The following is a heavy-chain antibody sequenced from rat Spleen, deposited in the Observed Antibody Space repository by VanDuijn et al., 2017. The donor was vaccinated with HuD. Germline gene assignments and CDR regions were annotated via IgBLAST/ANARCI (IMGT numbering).Heavy chain of an antibody. CDR1: GFTFNNYW. Sequence: EVQLVESGGGLVQPGRSLKLSCVASGFTFNNYWMTWVRQAPGKGLEWVASITNASGRTYYPDSVKGRFTISRDTAQNTLYLQMDSLRSEDTATYYCARSGEDGYTYYWYFDFWGPGTMVTVSS. D-gene: IGHD1-6*01. J-gene: IGHJ1*01. V-gene: IGHV5-31*01. CDR3: ARSGEDGYTYYWYFDF. CDR2: ITNASGRT.